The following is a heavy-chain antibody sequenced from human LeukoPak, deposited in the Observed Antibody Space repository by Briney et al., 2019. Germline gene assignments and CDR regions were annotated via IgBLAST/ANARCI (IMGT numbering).Heavy chain of an antibody. CDR2: INPNAGDT. J-gene: IGHJ4*02. CDR1: GYTFTTYY. CDR3: ARGEGYRVGAWWYFDY. Sequence: ASVKVSCKASGYTFTTYYLHWVRQAPGQGLEWMGIINPNAGDTGYARKFLGRVTMTRDTSTSTVYMELSSLRSEDTAVYYCARGEGYRVGAWWYFDYWGQGTLDTVSS. D-gene: IGHD1-26*01. V-gene: IGHV1-46*01.